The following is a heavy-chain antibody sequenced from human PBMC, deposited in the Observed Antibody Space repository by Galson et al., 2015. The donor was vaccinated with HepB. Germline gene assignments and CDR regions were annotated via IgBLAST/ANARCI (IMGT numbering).Heavy chain of an antibody. Sequence: SLRLSCAASGFTFSSYWMSWVRQAPGKGLEWVANINQGGSEKYYVDSVKGRFTISRDNAKNSLYLQMNSLRAEDTAVYYCARVTMVWGVIRVGIWGDLDPSYGMDVWGQGTPVTVSS. CDR1: GFTFSSYW. V-gene: IGHV3-7*03. CDR2: INQGGSEK. CDR3: ARVTMVWGVIRVGIWGDLDPSYGMDV. J-gene: IGHJ6*02. D-gene: IGHD3-10*01.